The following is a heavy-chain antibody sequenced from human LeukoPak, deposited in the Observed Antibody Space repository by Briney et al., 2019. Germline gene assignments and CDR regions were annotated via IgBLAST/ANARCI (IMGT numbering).Heavy chain of an antibody. CDR2: ISGSTTYT. V-gene: IGHV3-11*05. J-gene: IGHJ4*02. CDR3: AIGSYCSGGSCYPLFDY. D-gene: IGHD2-15*01. Sequence: GGSLRLSCAASGFTFSDYYMSWIRQPPGKGLEWVSYISGSTTYTNYADSVRGRFTISRDNSKNSLYLQMNSLRAEDTAVYYCAIGSYCSGGSCYPLFDYWGRGTLVTVSS. CDR1: GFTFSDYY.